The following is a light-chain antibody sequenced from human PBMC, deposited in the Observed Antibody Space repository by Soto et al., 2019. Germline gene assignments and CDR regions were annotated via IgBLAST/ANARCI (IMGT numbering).Light chain of an antibody. CDR1: RSNIGTGYN. CDR2: GNS. CDR3: QSYDISLRGGV. V-gene: IGLV1-40*01. J-gene: IGLJ1*01. Sequence: QSVLTQPPSVSGAPGQRVTISCTRSRSNIGTGYNIHWYQQVPGTAPKLLIYGNSNRPSGVPDRFSGSKSGTSASLAITGLQAEGEADYYWQSYDISLRGGVFGTGAKVTVL.